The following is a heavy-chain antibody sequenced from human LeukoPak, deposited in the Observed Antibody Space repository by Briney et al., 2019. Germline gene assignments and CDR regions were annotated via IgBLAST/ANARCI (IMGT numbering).Heavy chain of an antibody. CDR3: AQGTTGTDLDY. D-gene: IGHD1-1*01. CDR1: GGTFSSYA. Sequence: GSSVKVSCKASGGTFSSYAISWVRQAPGQGLEWMGGIIPIFGTANYAQKFQGRVTMTRNTSISTAYMELSSLRSEDTAVYYCAQGTTGTDLDYWGQGTLVAVSS. CDR2: IIPIFGTA. V-gene: IGHV1-69*05. J-gene: IGHJ4*02.